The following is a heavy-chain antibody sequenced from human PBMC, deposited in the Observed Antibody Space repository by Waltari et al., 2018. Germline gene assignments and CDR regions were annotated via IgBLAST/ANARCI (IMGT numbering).Heavy chain of an antibody. CDR3: ARDKYSSGPPFDY. Sequence: EVQLVESGGGLVQPGGSLRLYCAASGFTFSSYSMTWVRQAPGKGLEWVSYISSSSSTIYYADSVKGRFTISRDNAKNSLYLQMNSLRAEDTAVYYCARDKYSSGPPFDYWGQGTLVTVSS. V-gene: IGHV3-48*04. D-gene: IGHD2-15*01. J-gene: IGHJ4*02. CDR1: GFTFSSYS. CDR2: ISSSSSTI.